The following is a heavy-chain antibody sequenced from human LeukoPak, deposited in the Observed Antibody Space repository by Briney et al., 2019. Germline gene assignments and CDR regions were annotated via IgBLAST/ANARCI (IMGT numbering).Heavy chain of an antibody. Sequence: SETLSLTCTVSGGSISSSSYYWGWIRQPPGKGLEWIGSIYYSGSTYYNPSLKSRVTISVDTSKNQFSLKLSSVTAADTAVYYCARDQGRSYGHDYWGQGTLVTVSS. CDR1: GGSISSSSYY. CDR3: ARDQGRSYGHDY. CDR2: IYYSGST. J-gene: IGHJ4*02. V-gene: IGHV4-39*07. D-gene: IGHD5-18*01.